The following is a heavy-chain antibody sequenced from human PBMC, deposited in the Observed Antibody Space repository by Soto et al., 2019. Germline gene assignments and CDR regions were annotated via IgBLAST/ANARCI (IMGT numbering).Heavy chain of an antibody. CDR3: AIGRTLGLLDQEFDI. D-gene: IGHD1-1*01. V-gene: IGHV5-51*01. CDR1: GYSFTSYW. J-gene: IGHJ3*02. CDR2: IYPGDSDA. Sequence: GESLKISCQGSGYSFTSYWIGWVRQMPGKGLEWMGIIYPGDSDARYSPSFQGQVTISADKSISTAYLQWSSLKASDTAMYFCAIGRTLGLLDQEFDIWGQGTLVTVSS.